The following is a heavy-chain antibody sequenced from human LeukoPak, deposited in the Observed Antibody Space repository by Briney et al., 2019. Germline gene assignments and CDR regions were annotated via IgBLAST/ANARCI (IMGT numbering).Heavy chain of an antibody. CDR3: ARGSPYYYDSSGLLYYFDS. D-gene: IGHD3-22*01. CDR2: INAYNGNT. V-gene: IGHV1-18*01. CDR1: VYTFTSYG. J-gene: IGHJ4*02. Sequence: GASVKVSCKSSVYTFTSYGISWVRQPPGQGLEGMGLINAYNGNTNYAQKLQDRVTMTTDTSTSTAYMELRSLRSDDPAVYYCARGSPYYYDSSGLLYYFDSWGQGTLVTVSS.